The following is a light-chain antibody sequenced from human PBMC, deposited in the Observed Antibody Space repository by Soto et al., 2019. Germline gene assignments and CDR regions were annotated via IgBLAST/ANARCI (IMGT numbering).Light chain of an antibody. J-gene: IGKJ2*01. CDR1: QSLVYDGGNTY. Sequence: VVTTPCPLSLPVTLRQSASISCTSSQSLVYDGGNTYWNWLQHRPGQSPMRQIYKVVTRDSGVPDRFSGSASGSEFTLTISRVDAEYIGVYYCMQTAHWPYTFGRGTKVDIK. CDR2: KVV. CDR3: MQTAHWPYT. V-gene: IGKV2-30*01.